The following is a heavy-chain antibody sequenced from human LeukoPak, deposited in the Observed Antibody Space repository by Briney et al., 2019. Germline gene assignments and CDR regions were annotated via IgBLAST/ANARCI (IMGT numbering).Heavy chain of an antibody. CDR1: GFPFSSYS. J-gene: IGHJ6*03. V-gene: IGHV3-48*01. Sequence: PGGSLRLSCAASGFPFSSYSMNWVRQAPGRGLEWVSYISISSSTIYYADSVKGRFTISRDNAKNSLYLQMNSLRAEDTAVYYCARESITMVRGYYYYYYYMDVWGKGTTVTVSS. D-gene: IGHD3-10*01. CDR2: ISISSSTI. CDR3: ARESITMVRGYYYYYYYMDV.